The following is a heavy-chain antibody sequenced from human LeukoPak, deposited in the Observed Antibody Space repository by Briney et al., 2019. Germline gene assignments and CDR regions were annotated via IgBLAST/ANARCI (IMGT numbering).Heavy chain of an antibody. CDR1: GFTFSSYA. D-gene: IGHD5-24*01. Sequence: PGGSLRLSCAASGFTFSSYAMHWVRQAPGKGLEWVAVISYDGSNKYYADSVKGRFTISRDNSKNTLYLQMNSLRAEDTAVYYCARGLRWLQIDYWGQGTLVTVSS. CDR2: ISYDGSNK. V-gene: IGHV3-30*04. J-gene: IGHJ4*02. CDR3: ARGLRWLQIDY.